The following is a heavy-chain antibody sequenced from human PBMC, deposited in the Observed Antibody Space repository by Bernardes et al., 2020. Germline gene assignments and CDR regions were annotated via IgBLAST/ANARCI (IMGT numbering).Heavy chain of an antibody. CDR1: GFTFRSHD. CDR2: IEIGGEA. CDR3: ARGSRELQDDGFDF. D-gene: IGHD1-26*01. Sequence: GVSLRLSCAASGFTFRSHDMHWVRQAPGKGLEWISTIEIGGEAFYSNSVKGRFIISRDNDKASVHLQMNSLSAGDTAVYYCARGSRELQDDGFDFWGQGTKVTVSS. J-gene: IGHJ3*01. V-gene: IGHV3-13*04.